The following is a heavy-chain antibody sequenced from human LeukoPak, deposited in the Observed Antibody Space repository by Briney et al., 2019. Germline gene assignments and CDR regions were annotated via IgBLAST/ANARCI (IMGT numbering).Heavy chain of an antibody. V-gene: IGHV3-11*01. Sequence: GGSLRLSCAASGFSFSDYYMSWIRQAPGKGLEWVSYISSSGSTIYYADSVKGRFTISRDNAKNSLYLQMNSLRAEDTAVYYCARDPTWGYYFDYWGQGTLVTVSS. CDR2: ISSSGSTI. CDR1: GFSFSDYY. D-gene: IGHD7-27*01. CDR3: ARDPTWGYYFDY. J-gene: IGHJ4*02.